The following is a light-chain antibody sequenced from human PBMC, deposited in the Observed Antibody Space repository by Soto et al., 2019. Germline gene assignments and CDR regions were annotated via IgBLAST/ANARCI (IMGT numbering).Light chain of an antibody. Sequence: EIVMTQSPATLSVSPGERATLSCMASQSVSSNLAWYQQKPGQAPMLLIYGESTRATGIPARFSGSGSGTEFTLTLSSLHSEDFAVYYCHQYNNWPYTFGQGTKLEIK. CDR3: HQYNNWPYT. CDR2: GES. CDR1: QSVSSN. V-gene: IGKV3-15*01. J-gene: IGKJ2*01.